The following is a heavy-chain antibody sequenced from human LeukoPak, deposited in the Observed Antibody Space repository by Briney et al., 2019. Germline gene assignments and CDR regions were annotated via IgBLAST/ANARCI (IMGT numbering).Heavy chain of an antibody. CDR1: GFTFSSYA. CDR3: ARVYYDFWSGYYSYAGYYGMDV. V-gene: IGHV3-30-3*01. J-gene: IGHJ6*02. D-gene: IGHD3-3*01. CDR2: ISYDGSNK. Sequence: GGSLRLSCAASGFTFSSYAMQWVRQAPGKGLEWVAVISYDGSNKYYADSVKGRFTISRDNSKNTLYLQMNSLRAEDTAVYYCARVYYDFWSGYYSYAGYYGMDVWGQGTTVTVSS.